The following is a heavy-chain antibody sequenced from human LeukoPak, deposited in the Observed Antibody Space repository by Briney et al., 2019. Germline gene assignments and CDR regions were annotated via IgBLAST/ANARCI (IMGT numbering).Heavy chain of an antibody. J-gene: IGHJ5*02. D-gene: IGHD3-10*01. CDR2: INHSGST. Sequence: PSETLSLTCAVYGGSFSGYYWSWIRQPPGKGLEWIGEINHSGSTNYNPSLKSRVTISVDTSKNQFSLKLSSVTAADTAVYYCARGNTYYNGFDPWGQGTLVTVSS. CDR1: GGSFSGYY. CDR3: ARGNTYYNGFDP. V-gene: IGHV4-34*01.